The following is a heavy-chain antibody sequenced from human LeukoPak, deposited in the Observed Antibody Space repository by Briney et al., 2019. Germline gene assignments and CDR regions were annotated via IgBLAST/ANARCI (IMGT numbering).Heavy chain of an antibody. D-gene: IGHD2-21*02. V-gene: IGHV1-69*13. CDR1: GGTFSSYG. CDR2: IIPISGTT. J-gene: IGHJ4*02. CDR3: ARGRPSYCGGDCYLT. Sequence: SVKVSCKASGGTFSSYGISWVRQAPGQGLEWMGGIIPISGTTNFAQKFQGRVTITADESTSTAYMELSSLRSEDTAVYYCARGRPSYCGGDCYLTWGQGTLVTVSS.